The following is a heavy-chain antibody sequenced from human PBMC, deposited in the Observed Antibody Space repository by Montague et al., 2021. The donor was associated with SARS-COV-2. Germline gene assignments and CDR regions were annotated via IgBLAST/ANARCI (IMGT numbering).Heavy chain of an antibody. CDR1: GDSVSSNRAA. J-gene: IGHJ4*02. V-gene: IGHV6-1*01. CDR2: TYYRSKWYN. Sequence: CAISGDSVSSNRAAWSWIRQSPSRGLEWLGRTYYRSKWYNDYAPSVRGRLTVNPDASKNEFSLQLNYVTPEDTAVYYCVRYSEWIYFDFWGQGTPVTVSS. CDR3: VRYSEWIYFDF. D-gene: IGHD3-3*01.